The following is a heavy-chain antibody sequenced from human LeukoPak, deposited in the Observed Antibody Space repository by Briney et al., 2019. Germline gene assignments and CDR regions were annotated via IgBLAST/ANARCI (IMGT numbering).Heavy chain of an antibody. D-gene: IGHD3-3*01. Sequence: ASVTVSCTASGYTFTVYYMHWVRQAPGQGGAWMGWINPNSGGTNYAQKFQGRVTMTRDTSISTAYMELSRLRSDDTAVYYCARGGRFLEGTYYWGQGTLVTVSS. CDR2: INPNSGGT. J-gene: IGHJ4*02. CDR3: ARGGRFLEGTYY. CDR1: GYTFTVYY. V-gene: IGHV1-2*02.